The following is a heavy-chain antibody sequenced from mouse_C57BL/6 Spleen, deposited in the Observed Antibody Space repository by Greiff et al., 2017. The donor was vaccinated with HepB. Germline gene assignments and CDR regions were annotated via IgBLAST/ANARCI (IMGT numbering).Heavy chain of an antibody. CDR2: IYHSDSET. CDR1: GYTFTSYW. D-gene: IGHD3-2*02. J-gene: IGHJ3*01. V-gene: IGHV1-61*01. Sequence: QVQLQQPGAELVRPGSSVKLSCKASGYTFTSYWMDWVKQRPGQGLEWIGNIYHSDSETHYNQKFKDKATLTVDKSSSTAYMQLSSLTSEDSAVYYCARALDISGPGAYWGQGTLVTVSA. CDR3: ARALDISGPGAY.